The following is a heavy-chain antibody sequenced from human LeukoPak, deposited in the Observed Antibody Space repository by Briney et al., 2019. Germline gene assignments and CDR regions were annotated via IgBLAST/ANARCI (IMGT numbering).Heavy chain of an antibody. CDR2: IKQDGSEK. CDR3: ARDRTGTTFIYHYYGMDV. D-gene: IGHD1-7*01. J-gene: IGHJ6*02. Sequence: PGGSLRLSCAASGFTFSSYWMSWVRQAPGKGLEWVANIKQDGSEKYYVDSVKGRFTISRDNAKNSLYLQMNSLRAEDTAVYYCARDRTGTTFIYHYYGMDVWGQGTTVTVSS. V-gene: IGHV3-7*05. CDR1: GFTFSSYW.